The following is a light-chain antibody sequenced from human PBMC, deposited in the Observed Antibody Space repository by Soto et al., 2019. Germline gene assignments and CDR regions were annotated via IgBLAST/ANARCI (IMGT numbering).Light chain of an antibody. J-gene: IGKJ1*01. CDR1: QSVSSN. V-gene: IGKV3-15*01. CDR3: QQYNNWLRK. Sequence: EIVMTQSPATLSVSPGERATLSCRASQSVSSNLAWYQQKPGQAPRLLIYGASTRATGIPARFSGSGSGTELTLTISSLQSEDFAVYYCQQYNNWLRKFGQGTKV. CDR2: GAS.